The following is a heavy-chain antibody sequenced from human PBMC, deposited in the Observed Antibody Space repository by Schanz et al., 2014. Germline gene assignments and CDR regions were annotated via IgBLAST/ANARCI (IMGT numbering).Heavy chain of an antibody. D-gene: IGHD4-17*01. CDR1: GFTFSSYG. Sequence: QVQLVESGGGVVQPGRSLRLSCATSGFTFSSYGMHWVRQAPGKGLEWVAVIWFDGNNKYYADSVKGRFTISRDNSKHTMYLQMNSLSAEDPALYYCATDPPKDYGGKPQALDIWGQGTMVTVSS. V-gene: IGHV3-33*01. J-gene: IGHJ3*02. CDR2: IWFDGNNK. CDR3: ATDPPKDYGGKPQALDI.